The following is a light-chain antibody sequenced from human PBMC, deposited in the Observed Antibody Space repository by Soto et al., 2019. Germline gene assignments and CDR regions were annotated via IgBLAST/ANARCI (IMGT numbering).Light chain of an antibody. Sequence: DIQMTQSPSTLSASVGDRVTITCWASQSISSWLAWYQQKPGKAPNLLIYKASSLESGVPSRFSGSGSGTEFTLTISRLQPDDSATYYCQQYKSYPWAFGQGTKVEIK. CDR2: KAS. CDR3: QQYKSYPWA. J-gene: IGKJ1*01. V-gene: IGKV1-5*03. CDR1: QSISSW.